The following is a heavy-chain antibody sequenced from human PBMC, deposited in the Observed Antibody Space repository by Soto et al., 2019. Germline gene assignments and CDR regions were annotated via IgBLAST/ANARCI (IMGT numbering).Heavy chain of an antibody. V-gene: IGHV1-58*02. CDR2: IVVGSGNT. J-gene: IGHJ5*01. CDR3: VAVYYGSGNGGNCFVS. Sequence: SVKVSCKASRFTFNSSAMQWVRQARGQRLEWIGWIVVGSGNTNYAQKFQERVTITRDMSTSIAYMELISLRSEDTAVYYCVAVYYGSGNGGNCFVSWGQGPLVTVS. D-gene: IGHD6-19*01. CDR1: RFTFNSSA.